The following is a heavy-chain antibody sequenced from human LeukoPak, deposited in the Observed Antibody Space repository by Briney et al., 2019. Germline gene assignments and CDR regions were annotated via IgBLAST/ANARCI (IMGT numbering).Heavy chain of an antibody. CDR2: IGGIGGST. V-gene: IGHV3-23*01. CDR1: GFTFSSYA. J-gene: IGHJ1*01. CDR3: AKDSGDYEYFQH. D-gene: IGHD4-17*01. Sequence: GGSLRLSCAASGFTFSSYAMSWVRQAPGKGLEWVSAIGGIGGSTYYADSVKGRFTISRDNSKNTLYLQMNSLRAEDTAVYYCAKDSGDYEYFQHWGQGTLVTVSS.